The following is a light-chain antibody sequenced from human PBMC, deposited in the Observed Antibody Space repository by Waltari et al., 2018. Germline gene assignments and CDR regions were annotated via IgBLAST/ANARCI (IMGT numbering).Light chain of an antibody. CDR3: SSYTISSTVV. CDR2: DVS. CDR1: SSDIGAYDY. J-gene: IGLJ2*01. V-gene: IGLV2-14*03. Sequence: QSALTQPASVSGSPGQSITISCTGASSDIGAYDYVSWYQQHPGKAPKLMIYDVSNRPSGVSNRFSGSKSGATASLTISGLQAGDEADYYCSSYTISSTVVFGGGTKLTVL.